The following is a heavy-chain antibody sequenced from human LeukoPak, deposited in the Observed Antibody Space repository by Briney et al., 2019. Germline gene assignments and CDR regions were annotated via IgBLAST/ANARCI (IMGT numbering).Heavy chain of an antibody. CDR2: ISSSSSYI. CDR1: GFTFSSYS. Sequence: PGGCLRLSCAASGFTFSSYSMNWVRPAPGKGLEWVSSISSSSSYIYYADSVKGPSTISRDNAKNSLYLQMNGLRAEETAVYYCAREIRRRYMDVWGKGTTVTVSS. J-gene: IGHJ6*04. CDR3: AREIRRRYMDV. V-gene: IGHV3-21*03.